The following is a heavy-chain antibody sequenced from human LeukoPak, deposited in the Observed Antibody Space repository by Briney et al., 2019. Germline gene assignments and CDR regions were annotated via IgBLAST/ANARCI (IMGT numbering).Heavy chain of an antibody. CDR3: AKDLGSPDRTVVRGS. CDR1: GFTFSTYW. Sequence: GGSLRLSCAVSGFTFSTYWMSWVRQAPGKGLEWVSAISGSGGSTYYADSVKGRFTISRDNSKNTLYLQMNSLRAEDTAVYYCAKDLGSPDRTVVRGSWGQGTLVTVSS. J-gene: IGHJ4*02. D-gene: IGHD2-15*01. V-gene: IGHV3-23*01. CDR2: ISGSGGST.